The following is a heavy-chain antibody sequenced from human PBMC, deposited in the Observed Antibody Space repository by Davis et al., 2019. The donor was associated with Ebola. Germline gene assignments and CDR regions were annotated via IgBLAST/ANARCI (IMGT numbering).Heavy chain of an antibody. CDR2: ISGSGGST. J-gene: IGHJ4*02. D-gene: IGHD2-15*01. Sequence: PSETLSLTCAVSGGSISSGGYSWSWVRQAPGKGLEWVSAISGSGGSTYYADSVKGRFTISRDNSKNTLYLQMNSLRAEDTAVYYCATPPEDIVVVVAATPNYWGQGTLVTVSS. CDR3: ATPPEDIVVVVAATPNY. V-gene: IGHV3-23*01. CDR1: GGSISSGGYS.